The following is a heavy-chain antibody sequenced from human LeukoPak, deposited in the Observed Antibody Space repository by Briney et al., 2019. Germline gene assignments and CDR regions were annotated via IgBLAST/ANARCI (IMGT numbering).Heavy chain of an antibody. V-gene: IGHV3-74*01. CDR2: INTDGTTT. CDR1: GFSSSNYW. D-gene: IGHD2-2*01. J-gene: IGHJ4*02. CDR3: ARDSGYCSSSSCLP. Sequence: PGGSLRLSCAASGFSSSNYWMHWVRQAPGKGLVWVSRINTDGTTTSYADSVKGRFTISRDNAKNTLYLQMNSLRVEDTAVYYCARDSGYCSSSSCLPGGQGTLVTVSS.